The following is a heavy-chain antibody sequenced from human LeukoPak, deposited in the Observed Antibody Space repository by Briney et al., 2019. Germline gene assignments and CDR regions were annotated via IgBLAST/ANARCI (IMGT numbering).Heavy chain of an antibody. J-gene: IGHJ3*02. CDR1: VHTFTTYH. V-gene: IGHV3-21*01. Sequence: GGSLRLSCAPSVHTFTTYHMDWARQAPWKGLEWVSFLSSSSDYISYADSVKGRFTISRDNAKNSLFLQMNSLRAGDTAIYYSAKRKYSDSDLRAFDIWGQGTMVTVSS. D-gene: IGHD5-12*01. CDR3: AKRKYSDSDLRAFDI. CDR2: LSSSSDYI.